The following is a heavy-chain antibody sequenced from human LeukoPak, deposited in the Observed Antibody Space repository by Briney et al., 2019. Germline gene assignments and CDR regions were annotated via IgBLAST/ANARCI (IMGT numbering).Heavy chain of an antibody. CDR3: ARSEMATITGDYFNN. CDR1: GFTFSSYW. Sequence: PGGSLRLSCAASGFTFSSYWMSWVRQAPGKGLEWVANIKQDGSEKYYVDSVKGRFTISRDNAKNSLYLQMNSLRAEDTAVYYCARSEMATITGDYFNNWGQGTLVTVSS. J-gene: IGHJ4*02. D-gene: IGHD5-24*01. CDR2: IKQDGSEK. V-gene: IGHV3-7*01.